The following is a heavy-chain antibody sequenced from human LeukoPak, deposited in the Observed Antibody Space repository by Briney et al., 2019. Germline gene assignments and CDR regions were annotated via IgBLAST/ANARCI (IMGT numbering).Heavy chain of an antibody. J-gene: IGHJ4*02. CDR1: GGSFSGYY. Sequence: PSETLSLTCAVYGGSFSGYYWSWIRQPPGKGPEWIGEINHSGSTNYNPPLKSRVTISVDTSKNQFSLKLSSVTAADTAVYYCARGNSYGYIRFDYWGQGTLVTVSS. CDR3: ARGNSYGYIRFDY. D-gene: IGHD5-18*01. CDR2: INHSGST. V-gene: IGHV4-34*01.